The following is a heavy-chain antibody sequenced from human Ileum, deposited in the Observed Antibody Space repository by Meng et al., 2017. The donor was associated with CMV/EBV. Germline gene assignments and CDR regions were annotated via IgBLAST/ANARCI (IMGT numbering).Heavy chain of an antibody. CDR2: IYTGGTT. V-gene: IGHV4-4*07. J-gene: IGHJ4*02. D-gene: IGHD3-10*01. Sequence: HVQLQESGPGLVKTSETLSLTCYVSGGSISNYYWSWIRQPAGKGLEWIAHIYTGGTTNYNPSLKSRVTMSVDTSRNQFSLKLTSVTAADTAVYYCARNYGSGNWNFFHYWGQGTLVTVSS. CDR3: ARNYGSGNWNFFHY. CDR1: GGSISNYY.